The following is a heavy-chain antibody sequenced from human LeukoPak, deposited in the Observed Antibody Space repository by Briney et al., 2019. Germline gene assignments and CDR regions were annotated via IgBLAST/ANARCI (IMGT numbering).Heavy chain of an antibody. CDR2: ISGSGVST. CDR1: GFTFNSYA. Sequence: GGSLRLSCAASGFTFNSYAMCWVRQAPGKGLEWVSTISGSGVSTYYADSVKGRFTISRDNSRNTLYLQMNSLRAEDTAVYSCAKDLPGFFDYWGQGTLVTVFS. CDR3: AKDLPGFFDY. J-gene: IGHJ4*02. V-gene: IGHV3-23*01.